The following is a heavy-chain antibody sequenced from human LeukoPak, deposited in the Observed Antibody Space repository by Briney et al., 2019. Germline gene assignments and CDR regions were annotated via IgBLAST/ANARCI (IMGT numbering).Heavy chain of an antibody. V-gene: IGHV1-69*13. J-gene: IGHJ4*02. D-gene: IGHD4-17*01. CDR3: ARGEDYGALSISLSYFDY. CDR1: GYTFTNYG. Sequence: SVKVSCKASGYTFTNYGISWVRQAPGQGLEWMGGIIPIFGTANYAQKFQGRVTITADESTSTAYMELSSLRSEVTAVYYCARGEDYGALSISLSYFDYWGQGTLVTVSS. CDR2: IIPIFGTA.